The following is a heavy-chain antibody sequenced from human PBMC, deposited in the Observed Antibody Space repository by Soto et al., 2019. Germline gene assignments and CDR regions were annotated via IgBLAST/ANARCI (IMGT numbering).Heavy chain of an antibody. J-gene: IGHJ5*02. CDR2: IKTDSGDT. CDR3: ARRSSTYLNEVIFDP. CDR1: RYTCTSYD. D-gene: IGHD2-2*01. V-gene: IGHV1-2*02. Sequence: QVQLVQSGAEVKRPGASVRVSCKASRYTCTSYDLFWVRQSPEQGLEWMGWIKTDSGDTHYAQNFHGRVTMTRDTSISTAYMELNNLVSDDTAVYYCARRSSTYLNEVIFDPWGQGTLVTVSS.